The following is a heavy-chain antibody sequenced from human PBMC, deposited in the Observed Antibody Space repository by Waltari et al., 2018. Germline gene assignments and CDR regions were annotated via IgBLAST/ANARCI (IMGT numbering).Heavy chain of an antibody. J-gene: IGHJ6*04. Sequence: QVQLVQSGAEVKKPGSSVKVSCKASGGTFSSYAISWVRQAPGQGLEWMGGIIPIFGTANYAQKFQGRVTITRNTSISTAYMELSSLRSEDTAVYYCARAIAARPHYYYGMDVWGKGTTVTVSS. CDR2: IIPIFGTA. D-gene: IGHD6-6*01. CDR1: GGTFSSYA. CDR3: ARAIAARPHYYYGMDV. V-gene: IGHV1-69*05.